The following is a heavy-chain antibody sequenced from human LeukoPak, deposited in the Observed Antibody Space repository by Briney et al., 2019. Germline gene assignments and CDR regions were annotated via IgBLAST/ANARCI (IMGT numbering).Heavy chain of an antibody. D-gene: IGHD3-10*01. Sequence: GGSLRLSCAASGFTFSSYSMNWVHQAPGKGLEWVSSISSSSSYIYYADSVKGRFTISRDNAKNSLYLQMNSLRAEDTAAYYCARPYGSGSYPYYYGMDVWGQGTTVTVSS. J-gene: IGHJ6*02. CDR3: ARPYGSGSYPYYYGMDV. CDR2: ISSSSSYI. CDR1: GFTFSSYS. V-gene: IGHV3-21*01.